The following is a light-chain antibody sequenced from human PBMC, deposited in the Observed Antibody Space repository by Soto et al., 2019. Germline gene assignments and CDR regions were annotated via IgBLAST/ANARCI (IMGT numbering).Light chain of an antibody. CDR1: QEISNY. J-gene: IGKJ4*01. CDR3: KRYDNLPQP. V-gene: IGKV1-33*01. Sequence: DIQMTQSPSSLSASVGDRVTITCQASQEISNYLTWYQQKPGKAPKLLIYDASNFETEVPSRFSRRGSGTDFTFTISRLQPEDIATHYRKRYDNLPQPFGGETKVEIK. CDR2: DAS.